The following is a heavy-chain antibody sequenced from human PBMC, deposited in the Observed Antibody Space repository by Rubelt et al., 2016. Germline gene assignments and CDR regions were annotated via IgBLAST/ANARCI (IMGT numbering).Heavy chain of an antibody. CDR3: TTETGALSARLGY. CDR1: GFTFRSYG. D-gene: IGHD7-27*01. CDR2: LNTNTDGGAE. Sequence: VQLVESGGGVVQPGRSLRLSCAASGFTFRSYGMHWVRQAPGKGLEWVGRLNTNTDGGAEDYAAPAKGRFKISRDDPKNTLELGMNNLNTEDTAVYYGTTETGALSARLGYWGQGTLGTVAS. J-gene: IGHJ4*02. V-gene: IGHV3-15*01.